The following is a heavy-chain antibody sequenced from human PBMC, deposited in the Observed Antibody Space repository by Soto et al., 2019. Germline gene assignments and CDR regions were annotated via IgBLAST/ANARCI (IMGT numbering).Heavy chain of an antibody. D-gene: IGHD1-26*01. J-gene: IGHJ4*01. CDR1: GYTFTSYY. CDR2: INPGGGST. V-gene: IGHV1-46*01. CDR3: ARPTVVGATVRYFFDY. Sequence: ASVKVSCKASGYTFTSYYIHWVRQAPGRGLEWMGVINPGGGSTNYAQKFKGRVTMTRDTSTSTVYMELSSLTSEDTAVYYCARPTVVGATVRYFFDYWSQGTLVTVSS.